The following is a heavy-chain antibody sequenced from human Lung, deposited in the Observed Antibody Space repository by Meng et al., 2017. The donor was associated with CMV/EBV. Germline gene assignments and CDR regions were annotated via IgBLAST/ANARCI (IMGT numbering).Heavy chain of an antibody. CDR3: LRRSGGSV. CDR2: IPHRGSS. V-gene: IGHV4-4*02. Sequence: GPLRGSGPGSGKPSRDLSAPVAVSVAPLTNHNWWAWVPQPPGKGLGWIGEIPHRGSSAYNPSLKSRVSMSIDKSKNQFSLKLTSVTAADTAVYHCLRRSGGSVWGQGTLVTVSS. D-gene: IGHD3-10*01. CDR1: VAPLTNHNW. J-gene: IGHJ1*01.